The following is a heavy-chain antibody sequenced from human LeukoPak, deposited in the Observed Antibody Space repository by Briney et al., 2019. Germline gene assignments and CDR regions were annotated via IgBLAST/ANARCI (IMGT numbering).Heavy chain of an antibody. CDR2: IYPGDSDT. CDR3: ARQEWLVTSQSEFDY. Sequence: GESLKISCKGSGYSFTGFWIGWVRQMPGKGLEWMGIIYPGDSDTRYSPSFQGQVTISADKSISTAYLQWSSLRASGTAMYYCARQEWLVTSQSEFDYWGQGTLVTVSS. D-gene: IGHD6-19*01. CDR1: GYSFTGFW. J-gene: IGHJ4*02. V-gene: IGHV5-51*01.